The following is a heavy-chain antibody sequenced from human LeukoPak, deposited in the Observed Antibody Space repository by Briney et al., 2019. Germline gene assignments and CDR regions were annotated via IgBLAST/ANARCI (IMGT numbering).Heavy chain of an antibody. CDR1: GXSFTSYC. CDR2: IYPGDSDT. J-gene: IGHJ4*02. D-gene: IGHD3-22*01. Sequence: GESLKISFKGSGXSFTSYCIGWVRQMPGKGLEWMGIIYPGDSDTRCSPSFQGQVTISADKSISTAYLQWSSLKASDTAMYYCARQCYYDSSGYYSLCYWGQGTLVTVSS. V-gene: IGHV5-51*01. CDR3: ARQCYYDSSGYYSLCY.